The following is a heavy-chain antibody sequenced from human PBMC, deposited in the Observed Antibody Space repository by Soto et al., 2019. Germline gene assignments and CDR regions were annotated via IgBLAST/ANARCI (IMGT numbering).Heavy chain of an antibody. CDR2: ISYDEDNI. Sequence: QEQLVESGGGTVQPGRSLRLSCAASGFTFSHYGMHWVRQAPGKGLEWAAVISYDEDNIYYADSVKGRFTISRDNSENTLYLQMNSLRPEDTGVYYCAKSGTKVTTFWYLDLWGRGTLVTASS. J-gene: IGHJ2*01. CDR3: AKSGTKVTTFWYLDL. V-gene: IGHV3-30*18. CDR1: GFTFSHYG. D-gene: IGHD4-17*01.